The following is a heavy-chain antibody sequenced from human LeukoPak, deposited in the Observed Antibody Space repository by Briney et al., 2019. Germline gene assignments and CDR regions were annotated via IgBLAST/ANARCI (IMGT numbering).Heavy chain of an antibody. J-gene: IGHJ3*02. CDR1: GGSFSGYY. CDR2: INHSGST. D-gene: IGHD4-17*01. CDR3: ARADYGDNDAFDI. Sequence: PSETLSLTCAVYGGSFSGYYWSGLRQPPGKGLEWIGEINHSGSTNYNPSLKSRVTISVDTSKNQFSLKLSSVTAADTAVYYCARADYGDNDAFDIWGQGTMVTVSS. V-gene: IGHV4-34*01.